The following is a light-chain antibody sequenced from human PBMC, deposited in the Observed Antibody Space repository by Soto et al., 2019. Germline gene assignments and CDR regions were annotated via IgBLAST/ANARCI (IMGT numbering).Light chain of an antibody. CDR3: AAWDDSLNGLV. CDR2: NNN. Sequence: QAMVTQPPLASGTPGQRGTISCSGSSSNIGSNTVNWYQQLPGTAPKLLIYNNNQRPSGVPDRFSGSKSGTSASLAISGLQSEDEADYYCAAWDDSLNGLVFGTGTKLTVL. V-gene: IGLV1-44*01. J-gene: IGLJ1*01. CDR1: SSNIGSNT.